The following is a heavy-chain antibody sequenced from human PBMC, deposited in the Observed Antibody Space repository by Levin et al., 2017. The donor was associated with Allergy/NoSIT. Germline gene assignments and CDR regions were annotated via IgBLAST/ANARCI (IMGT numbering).Heavy chain of an antibody. J-gene: IGHJ3*02. D-gene: IGHD4-17*01. V-gene: IGHV4-30-2*01. Sequence: SQTLSLTCAVSGGSISSGGYSWSWIRQPPGKGLEWIGYIYQSGNTYYNPSLKSRVTISVDRSQNQFSLKLSSVTAADTAVYYCAKYGDYLAFAIWGQGTMVAVSS. CDR3: AKYGDYLAFAI. CDR2: IYQSGNT. CDR1: GGSISSGGYS.